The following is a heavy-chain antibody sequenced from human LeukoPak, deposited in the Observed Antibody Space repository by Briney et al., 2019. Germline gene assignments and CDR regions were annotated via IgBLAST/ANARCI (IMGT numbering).Heavy chain of an antibody. V-gene: IGHV4-38-2*02. CDR2: IHHSVST. J-gene: IGHJ5*02. CDR3: ARAVRLGYCSGGSCYSRHWFDP. D-gene: IGHD2-15*01. CDR1: GYSISSGYY. Sequence: SETPSLTCTVSGYSISSGYYWGWIRQPPGKGLEWIATIHHSVSTYYNPSLESRVTISVDTSNNQFSLKLSSVTAADTAVYYCARAVRLGYCSGGSCYSRHWFDPWGQGTLVTVSS.